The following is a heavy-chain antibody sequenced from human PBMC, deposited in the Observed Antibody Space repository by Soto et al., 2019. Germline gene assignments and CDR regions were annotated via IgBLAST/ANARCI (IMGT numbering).Heavy chain of an antibody. V-gene: IGHV3-48*02. D-gene: IGHD6-19*01. CDR2: ISSSSTI. Sequence: EVQLVESGGGLVQPGGSLRLSCAASGFTFSSYSMNWVRQAPGKGLEWVSYISSSSTIYYADSVKGRFTISRDNAKNSLYLQMNSLRDEDTAVYYCAGWSSGWSRFDYWGQGTLVTVSS. CDR3: AGWSSGWSRFDY. CDR1: GFTFSSYS. J-gene: IGHJ4*02.